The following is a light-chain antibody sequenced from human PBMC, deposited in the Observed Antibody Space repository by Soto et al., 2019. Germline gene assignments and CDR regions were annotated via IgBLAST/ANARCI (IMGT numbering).Light chain of an antibody. CDR3: QQYHNYPPS. Sequence: DIQMTQSPSSVSAYVGDRVTIACRASQDISIHLAWFQQKPGKAPKSLIFAASSLQSGVPSKVSGSGAGTDFTLTIHSLQPEDFATSYCQQYHNYPPSFGQGTKVEIK. J-gene: IGKJ1*01. V-gene: IGKV1-16*02. CDR1: QDISIH. CDR2: AAS.